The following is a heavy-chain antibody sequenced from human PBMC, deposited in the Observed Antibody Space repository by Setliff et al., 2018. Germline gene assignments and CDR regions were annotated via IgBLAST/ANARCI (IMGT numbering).Heavy chain of an antibody. J-gene: IGHJ4*02. CDR3: LRLVRYCTKIACQATSGDEV. D-gene: IGHD2-8*01. Sequence: ASVKVSCKASGYNFAESIVSWVRQAPGQGLEWMGWISAYNGHTYSAQKFQARVTLTTHTSTNTGYLELRGLRSDDTAVYYCLRLVRYCTKIACQATSGDEVWGLGTLVTVSS. V-gene: IGHV1-18*01. CDR2: ISAYNGHT. CDR1: GYNFAESI.